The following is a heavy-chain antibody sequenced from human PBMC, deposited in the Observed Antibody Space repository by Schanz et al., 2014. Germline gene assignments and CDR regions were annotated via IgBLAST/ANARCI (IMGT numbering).Heavy chain of an antibody. CDR1: GYTFTTYA. CDR3: AKAEYDILTDSYSRLDP. V-gene: IGHV1-18*01. CDR2: ISVYTGNT. Sequence: QIQLVQSGPEVKKPGASVRVSCKASGYTFTTYAMSWVRQAPGQGLEWVGWISVYTGNTKYGQKVQGRVTMTADTTTNAAYMELRSLRSDDTAVYDCAKAEYDILTDSYSRLDPWGQGTLXTVSS. J-gene: IGHJ5*02. D-gene: IGHD3-9*01.